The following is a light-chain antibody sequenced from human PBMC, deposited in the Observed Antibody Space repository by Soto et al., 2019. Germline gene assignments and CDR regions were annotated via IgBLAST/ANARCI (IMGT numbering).Light chain of an antibody. Sequence: EIVMTQSPATLSVSPGERATVSCRASQSVRSDLAWYQQKPGQAPRLLIYGASIRATRIPARFSGSGSGTDFTLTISRLEPEDFAVYYCQQYGSSPITFGQGTRLEIK. V-gene: IGKV3-20*01. J-gene: IGKJ5*01. CDR1: QSVRSD. CDR2: GAS. CDR3: QQYGSSPIT.